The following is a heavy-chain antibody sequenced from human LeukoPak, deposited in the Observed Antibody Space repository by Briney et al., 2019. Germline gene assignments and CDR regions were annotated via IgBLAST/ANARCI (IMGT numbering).Heavy chain of an antibody. J-gene: IGHJ4*02. CDR1: GGSISSSSYY. V-gene: IGHV4-39*01. CDR2: VYYSGST. CDR3: ARARQLPYTYFDY. D-gene: IGHD2-2*01. Sequence: SETLSLTCTVSGGSISSSSYYRGWIRQPPGKGLEWIGSVYYSGSTYYNPSLKSRVTISVDTSKNQFSLKLSSVTAADTAVYYCARARQLPYTYFDYWGQGTLVTVSS.